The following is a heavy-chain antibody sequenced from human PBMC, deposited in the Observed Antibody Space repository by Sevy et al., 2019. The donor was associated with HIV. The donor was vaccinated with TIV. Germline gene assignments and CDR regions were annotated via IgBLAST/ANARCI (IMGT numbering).Heavy chain of an antibody. CDR3: AKGRYSSGRRLDY. V-gene: IGHV3-23*01. CDR2: ISGSGGST. Sequence: GGSLRLSCAASGFTFSSYAMSWVRQAPGKGLEWVSAISGSGGSTYYAYSVKGRFTISRDNSKNTLYLQMNSLRAEDTAVYYCAKGRYSSGRRLDYWGQGTLVTVSS. J-gene: IGHJ4*02. CDR1: GFTFSSYA. D-gene: IGHD6-19*01.